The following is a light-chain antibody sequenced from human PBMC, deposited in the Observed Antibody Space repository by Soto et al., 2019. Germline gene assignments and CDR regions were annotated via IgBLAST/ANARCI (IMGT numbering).Light chain of an antibody. CDR3: QQRYNWPLT. Sequence: ENVLTQSPATLSLSPGERATLSCRASQSVKTFLAWYQKKPAQAPRLLIYDASNRATGIPARFSGSGSGTDFTLTISNLEPEDFAVYYCQQRYNWPLTFGGGTKVDIK. J-gene: IGKJ4*01. CDR2: DAS. CDR1: QSVKTF. V-gene: IGKV3-11*01.